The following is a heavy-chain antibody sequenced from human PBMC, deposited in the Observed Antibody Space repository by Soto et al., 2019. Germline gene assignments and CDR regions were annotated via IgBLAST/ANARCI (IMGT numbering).Heavy chain of an antibody. Sequence: GGSLRLSCAASGFTFSNAWINWVRQAPGKGLEWVGRIKSKTDGGTVDFAAPVKGRFAISRDDSKNTVYLQMNSLKTEDTAVYYCTTDSYSTIIVVRFDYWGHGTLVTVSS. CDR3: TTDSYSTIIVVRFDY. V-gene: IGHV3-15*07. J-gene: IGHJ4*01. D-gene: IGHD3-22*01. CDR2: IKSKTDGGTV. CDR1: GFTFSNAW.